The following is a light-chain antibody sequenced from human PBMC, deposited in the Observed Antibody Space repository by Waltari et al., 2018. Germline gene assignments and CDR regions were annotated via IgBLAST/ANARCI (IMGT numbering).Light chain of an antibody. CDR2: QFS. J-gene: IGLJ2*01. CDR3: GSYTSSNTLI. CDR1: SRDVGGYNY. Sequence: QSALTQPAPVSGSPGQSIHISRLGPSRDVGGYNYVSWYQQHPGKAPKLIIYQFSNRPSGVSNRFSGSKSGNTASLTISGLQADDEADYYCGSYTSSNTLIFGGGTKLTVL. V-gene: IGLV2-14*01.